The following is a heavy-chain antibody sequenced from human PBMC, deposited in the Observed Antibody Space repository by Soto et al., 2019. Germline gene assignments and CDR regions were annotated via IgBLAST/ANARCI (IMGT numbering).Heavy chain of an antibody. CDR3: VRQGATAPTLPLIYFDP. CDR1: GGSVSSGSYY. D-gene: IGHD2-15*01. Sequence: SETLSLTCTVSGGSVSSGSYYWSWIRQPPGKGLEWIGYIYYSGSTNYNPSLKSRVTISVDKAKNQFSLNLSSVTAADTAVYYCVRQGATAPTLPLIYFDPWGQGTLVTVSS. V-gene: IGHV4-61*01. J-gene: IGHJ5*02. CDR2: IYYSGST.